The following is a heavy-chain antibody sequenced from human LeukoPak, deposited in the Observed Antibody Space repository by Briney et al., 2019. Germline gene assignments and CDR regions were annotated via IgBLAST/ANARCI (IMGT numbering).Heavy chain of an antibody. Sequence: PGGSLRLSCAASGFTFSTHWMFWVRQSPGKGLVWVSRINDDGSTTTYADSVKGRFTISRDNAKNTLYLQMTGLRAEDTGVYFCARPPIYRNAHYFGSAWDYMDVWGKGTTVTVSS. CDR3: ARPPIYRNAHYFGSAWDYMDV. CDR1: GFTFSTHW. V-gene: IGHV3-74*03. J-gene: IGHJ6*03. CDR2: INDDGSTT. D-gene: IGHD3-10*01.